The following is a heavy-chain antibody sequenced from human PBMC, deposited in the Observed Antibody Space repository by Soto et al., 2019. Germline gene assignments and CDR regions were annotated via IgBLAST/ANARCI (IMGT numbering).Heavy chain of an antibody. J-gene: IGHJ6*03. CDR2: TYYRSKWYN. D-gene: IGHD3-10*02. CDR1: GDSVSSNSAA. Sequence: SQTLSLTCAISGDSVSSNSAAWNWIRQSPSRGLEWLGRTYYRSKWYNDYAVSVKSRITINPDTSKNQFSLQLNSVTPEDTAVYYCARGYVLSYYYCYYMDVWGKGTTVTVSS. CDR3: ARGYVLSYYYCYYMDV. V-gene: IGHV6-1*01.